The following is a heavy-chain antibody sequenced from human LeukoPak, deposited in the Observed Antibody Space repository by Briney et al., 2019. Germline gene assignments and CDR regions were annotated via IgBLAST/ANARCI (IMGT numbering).Heavy chain of an antibody. J-gene: IGHJ4*02. Sequence: GGSLRLSCAASGFTFGSYSMNWVRQAPGKGLEWVSSISTSSKYIYYADSVKGRFTISRDNAKNSLYLQMNSLRAEDTAVYYCARDYSPPHYFDSTGYFDDWGQGTLVTVSS. D-gene: IGHD3-22*01. CDR3: ARDYSPPHYFDSTGYFDD. CDR2: ISTSSKYI. V-gene: IGHV3-21*01. CDR1: GFTFGSYS.